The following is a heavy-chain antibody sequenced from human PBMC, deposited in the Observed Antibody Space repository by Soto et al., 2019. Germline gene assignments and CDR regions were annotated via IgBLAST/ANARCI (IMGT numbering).Heavy chain of an antibody. Sequence: QVQLVESGGGVVQPGKSLRLSCEASGFTFRTYAMHWVRQAPGKGLEWVALISADGNKKYYADSVKGRFSISRDKSANTFYMQMTNMRDEDTAIYYCARDTTTIAPWGYGMDVLGQGTTVTVSS. CDR3: ARDTTTIAPWGYGMDV. D-gene: IGHD7-27*01. CDR2: ISADGNKK. V-gene: IGHV3-30-3*01. J-gene: IGHJ6*02. CDR1: GFTFRTYA.